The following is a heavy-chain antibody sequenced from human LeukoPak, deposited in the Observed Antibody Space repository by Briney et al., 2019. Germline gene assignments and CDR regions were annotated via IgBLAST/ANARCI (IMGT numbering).Heavy chain of an antibody. V-gene: IGHV4-59*01. CDR2: ISYSGST. J-gene: IGHJ5*02. Sequence: SGTPSLTCTVSGGSISSYYWSWIRQPPGKGLEWIGYISYSGSTNYNPSLKSRVTISVDTSKNQFSLKLTSVTAADTAVYYCARSRWFDPWGQGTLVTVSS. CDR1: GGSISSYY. CDR3: ARSRWFDP.